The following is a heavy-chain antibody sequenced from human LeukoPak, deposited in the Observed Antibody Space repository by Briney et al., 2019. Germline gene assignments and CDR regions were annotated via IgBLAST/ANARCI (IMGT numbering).Heavy chain of an antibody. CDR3: AKDRNIPGFGDY. J-gene: IGHJ4*02. CDR1: GFTFSSYG. V-gene: IGHV3-23*01. D-gene: IGHD3-3*01. Sequence: GGSLRLSCAASGFTFSSYGMSWVRQAPGKGVEWVSAISGSGGSTYYADSVKGRFTISRDNSKNTLYLQMNSLRAEDTAVYYCAKDRNIPGFGDYWGQGTLVTVSS. CDR2: ISGSGGST.